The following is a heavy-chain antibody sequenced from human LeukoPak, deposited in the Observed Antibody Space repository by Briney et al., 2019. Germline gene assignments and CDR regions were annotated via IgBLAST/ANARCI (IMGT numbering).Heavy chain of an antibody. CDR3: ARDWEGNYFDY. Sequence: GGSLRLSCAASGFTFSSYGMHWVRQAPGKGLEWVAVISYDGSNKYYADSVKGRFTISRDNSKNTLYLQMNSLRAEDTAVYYCARDWEGNYFDYWGQGTLVTVSS. CDR1: GFTFSSYG. D-gene: IGHD1-26*01. J-gene: IGHJ4*02. CDR2: ISYDGSNK. V-gene: IGHV3-30*03.